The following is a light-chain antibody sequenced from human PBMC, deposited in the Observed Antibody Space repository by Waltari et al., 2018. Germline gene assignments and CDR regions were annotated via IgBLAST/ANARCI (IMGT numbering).Light chain of an antibody. J-gene: IGKJ2*01. CDR1: QDITTS. V-gene: IGKV1-33*01. CDR3: QHYHSLPYT. CDR2: DAS. Sequence: DIQLTQSPSSLSAAVGDRVTITCQATQDITTSLSWFQQKPGKAPQLLICDASSLQAGVPSRFSGTGSGTAFSFTITSLQPEDSATYYCQHYHSLPYTFGRGTKLQIK.